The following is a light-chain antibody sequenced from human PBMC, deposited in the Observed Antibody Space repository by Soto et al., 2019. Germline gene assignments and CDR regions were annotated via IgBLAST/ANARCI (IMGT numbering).Light chain of an antibody. V-gene: IGKV1-17*01. CDR1: HGIRND. Sequence: DIQMTQSPSSLAASVGDRVTSTCRASHGIRNDLGWYQQKPGKAPTRLIYGASSLQSGVPPRFRGSGSGPDFTLTISSLQPEDFATYYCLQHNSNPPTFGQGTKLEIK. CDR3: LQHNSNPPT. J-gene: IGKJ2*01. CDR2: GAS.